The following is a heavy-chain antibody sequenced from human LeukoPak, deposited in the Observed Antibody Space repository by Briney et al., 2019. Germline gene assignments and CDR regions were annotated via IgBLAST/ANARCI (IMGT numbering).Heavy chain of an antibody. CDR3: VREVYGVGDTPLDY. CDR1: GFTFSSYW. CDR2: INSDGSST. J-gene: IGHJ4*02. Sequence: GGSLRLSCAASGFTFSSYWMHWVRQAPGKGLVWVSRINSDGSSTSYADSVKGRFTISRDNAKNTLYLQMNSLRAEDTAVYHCVREVYGVGDTPLDYWGQGTLVTVSS. D-gene: IGHD1-26*01. V-gene: IGHV3-74*01.